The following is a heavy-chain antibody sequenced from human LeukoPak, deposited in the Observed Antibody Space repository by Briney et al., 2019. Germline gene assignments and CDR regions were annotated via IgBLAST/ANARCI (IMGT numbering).Heavy chain of an antibody. V-gene: IGHV6-1*01. CDR3: ARGYRRYSSSSSWFDP. D-gene: IGHD6-6*01. J-gene: IGHJ5*02. CDR1: GDSVSNNNAA. CDR2: TYYRSKWYT. Sequence: SQTLSLTCAISGDSVSNNNAAWNWIRQSPSRGLEWLGRTYYRSKWYTDYAVSVSSRITINPDASKNQFSLQLNSVTPEDTAVYYCARGYRRYSSSSSWFDPWGQGTLVTVSS.